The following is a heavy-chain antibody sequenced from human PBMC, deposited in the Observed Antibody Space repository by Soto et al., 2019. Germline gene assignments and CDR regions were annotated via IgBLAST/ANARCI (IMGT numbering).Heavy chain of an antibody. CDR2: ISYDGSNK. V-gene: IGHV3-30*18. Sequence: GGSLRLSCAASGFTFSSYGMHWVRQAPGKGLEWVAVISYDGSNKYYADSVKGRFTISRDNSKNTLYLQMNSLRAEDTAVYYCAKAREHYDFWSGYSTLDYWGQGTLVTVSS. CDR3: AKAREHYDFWSGYSTLDY. CDR1: GFTFSSYG. J-gene: IGHJ4*02. D-gene: IGHD3-3*01.